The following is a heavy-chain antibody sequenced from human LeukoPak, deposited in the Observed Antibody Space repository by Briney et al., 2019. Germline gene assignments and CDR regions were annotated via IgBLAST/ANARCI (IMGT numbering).Heavy chain of an antibody. CDR1: GGSFSGYY. V-gene: IGHV4-34*01. CDR3: AGSVFDY. Sequence: PSETLSLTCAVYGGSFSGYYWSWIRQPPGKGLEWIGEINHSGSTNYNPSLKSRVTISVDTSKNQFSLKLSSVTAEDTAVYYCAGSVFDYWGQGTLVTVSS. D-gene: IGHD2-8*01. J-gene: IGHJ4*02. CDR2: INHSGST.